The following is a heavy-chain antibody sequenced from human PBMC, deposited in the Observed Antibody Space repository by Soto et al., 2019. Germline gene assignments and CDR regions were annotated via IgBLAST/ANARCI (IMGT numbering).Heavy chain of an antibody. J-gene: IGHJ3*02. V-gene: IGHV1-69*06. D-gene: IGHD3-10*01. Sequence: QVQLEQSGAEVQKPGSSVKVSCKASGGTLSDHGVAWLRQDPGQGLEWMGGTIPVFNTAKYAQKFQGRVTVTADKFTNIAYMELSSLRSEDTAFYFCARGVYGSGNYYTGPSAFDIWGQGTMVIVSS. CDR1: GGTLSDHG. CDR2: TIPVFNTA. CDR3: ARGVYGSGNYYTGPSAFDI.